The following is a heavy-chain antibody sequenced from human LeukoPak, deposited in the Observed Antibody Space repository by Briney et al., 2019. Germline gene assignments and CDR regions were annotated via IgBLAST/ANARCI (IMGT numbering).Heavy chain of an antibody. CDR3: ARQGYISGQGFRNNWFDS. CDR1: GGSISSSSFY. V-gene: IGHV4-39*01. CDR2: IFYSGST. Sequence: PSETLSLTCTVSGGSISSSSFYWGWIRQPPGKGLEWIGTIFYSGSTYYNPSLRSRVTMSADTSKNQFSLRLSSVTAADTAVYYCARQGYISGQGFRNNWFDSWGQGSLVTVSS. J-gene: IGHJ5*01. D-gene: IGHD6-19*01.